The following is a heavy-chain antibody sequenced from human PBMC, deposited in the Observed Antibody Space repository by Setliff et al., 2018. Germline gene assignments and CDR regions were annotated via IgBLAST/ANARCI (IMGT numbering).Heavy chain of an antibody. Sequence: ASVKVSCKTSGFGFTTFGFSWVRQAPGQGLEWMGGIIPIFGTANYAQKFQGRVTMTSDTSTSTVYMELSSLRSEDTAVYYCARSTSWFSTNYWGQGTPVTVSS. D-gene: IGHD2-2*01. V-gene: IGHV1-69*05. CDR2: IIPIFGTA. J-gene: IGHJ4*02. CDR3: ARSTSWFSTNY. CDR1: GFGFTTFG.